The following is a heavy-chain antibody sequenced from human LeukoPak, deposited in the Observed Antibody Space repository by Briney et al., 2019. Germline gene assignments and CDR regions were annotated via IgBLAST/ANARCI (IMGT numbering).Heavy chain of an antibody. D-gene: IGHD6-19*01. CDR1: GGSISDSY. CDR3: GKESMSVAGTVEV. CDR2: INRNGIT. V-gene: IGHV4-4*07. Sequence: SETLSLTCSVSGGSISDSYWGWIRQPAGSGLEWIGRINRNGITKYNPSLGSRVTMSVDPSKNQLSLMLRSVTAADTALYYCGKESMSVAGTVEVWGQGILVTVS. J-gene: IGHJ4*02.